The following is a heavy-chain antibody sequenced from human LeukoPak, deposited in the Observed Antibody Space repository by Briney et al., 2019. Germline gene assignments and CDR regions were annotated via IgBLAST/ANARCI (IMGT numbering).Heavy chain of an antibody. V-gene: IGHV4-59*01. CDR2: IYYTGST. CDR1: GGSISSYN. D-gene: IGHD3-22*01. J-gene: IGHJ1*01. CDR3: ARDYSYSSGYSPFQH. Sequence: SETLSLTCTVSGGSISSYNWNWMRQPPGKGLEWIGFIYYTGSTIYNPLLNSRGTISVDTSKNQFSLRVTSVTAADTAVHYCARDYSYSSGYSPFQHWGQGTLVTVSS.